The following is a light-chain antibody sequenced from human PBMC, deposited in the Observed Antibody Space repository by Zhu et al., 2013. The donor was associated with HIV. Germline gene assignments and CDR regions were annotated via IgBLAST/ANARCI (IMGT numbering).Light chain of an antibody. V-gene: IGKV3-15*01. J-gene: IGKJ4*01. Sequence: VMTQSPATVSVSPGETAILSCRASLSVSSNLAWYQQRPGQSPRLLIFGASNRASGIPARFSGNGSGTEFTLTISSLQSEDFAVYYCQQYTNWPQVFGGGTKVEIK. CDR3: QQYTNWPQV. CDR2: GAS. CDR1: LSVSSN.